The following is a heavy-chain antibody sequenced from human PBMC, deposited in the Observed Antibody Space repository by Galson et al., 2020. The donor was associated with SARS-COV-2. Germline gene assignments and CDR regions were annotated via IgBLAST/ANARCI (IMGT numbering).Heavy chain of an antibody. J-gene: IGHJ5*02. CDR2: IRSNGGTS. V-gene: IGHV3-64D*06. D-gene: IGHD2-2*01. CDR1: GSIFSDYA. Sequence: GGSMRLSCSASGSIFSDYAMHCVSQAPGKGLEYVSAIRSNGGTSFYADSVNGRFTMSRDNSRNMFYLQMTALRPEDTGFYYCLSYSSTRQNHWGQGTLVTVSS. CDR3: LSYSSTRQNH.